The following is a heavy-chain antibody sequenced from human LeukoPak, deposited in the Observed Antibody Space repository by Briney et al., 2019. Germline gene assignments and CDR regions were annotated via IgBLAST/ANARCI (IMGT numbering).Heavy chain of an antibody. D-gene: IGHD6-19*01. CDR3: ARPFPDASGGDY. V-gene: IGHV5-51*01. CDR1: GYSFTNYW. CDR2: IYPGDSDT. Sequence: GESLKISCKGSGYSFTNYWIGWVRQMPGKGLEWMGIIYPGDSDTLYRPSFEDQVTISADKSISTACLQWSSLKASDTAMYYCARPFPDASGGDYWGQGTLVTVSS. J-gene: IGHJ4*02.